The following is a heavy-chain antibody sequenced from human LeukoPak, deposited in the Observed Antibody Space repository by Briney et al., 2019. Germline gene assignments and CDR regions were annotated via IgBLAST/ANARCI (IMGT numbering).Heavy chain of an antibody. J-gene: IGHJ4*02. CDR3: ARTYSSSWSYCDS. D-gene: IGHD6-13*01. CDR1: GSTFTRYY. CDR2: INPSSGST. Sequence: ASVKVSCKASGSTFTRYYIHWVRQAPGQGLDWMGMINPSSGSTRFAQMFQDRDTMTRDTSTSAVYMELSSLTSEDTAMYYCARTYSSSWSYCDSWGQGTLVTVSS. V-gene: IGHV1-46*01.